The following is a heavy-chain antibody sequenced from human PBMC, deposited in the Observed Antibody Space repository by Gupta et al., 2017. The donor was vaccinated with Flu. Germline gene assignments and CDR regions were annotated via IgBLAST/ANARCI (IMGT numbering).Heavy chain of an antibody. D-gene: IGHD3-22*01. CDR1: GFTFSSYG. V-gene: IGHV3-33*01. CDR2: IWYDGSNK. CDR3: ARGPYYYDSSGYRY. J-gene: IGHJ4*02. Sequence: QVQLVESGGGVVQPGRSLRLSCAASGFTFSSYGMHWVRQAPGKGLEWVAVIWYDGSNKYYADSVKGRFTISRDNSKNTLYLQMNSLRAEDTAVYYCARGPYYYDSSGYRYWGQGTLVTVSS.